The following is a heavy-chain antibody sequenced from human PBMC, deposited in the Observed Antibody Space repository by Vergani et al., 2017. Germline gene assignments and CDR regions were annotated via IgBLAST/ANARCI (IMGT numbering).Heavy chain of an antibody. Sequence: QVHLQQWGAGLLKPSETLSLTCAVYGWSFSCYYWSWIRQPAGRGLEWIGEINHSGNTNYNPSLKSRVTISVDTSNNQFSLELSSVTAADTAVYYCARVQGPSIFGVVIRRYNWFDPWGQGTLVTVSS. V-gene: IGHV4-34*01. D-gene: IGHD3-3*01. J-gene: IGHJ5*02. CDR2: INHSGNT. CDR3: ARVQGPSIFGVVIRRYNWFDP. CDR1: GWSFSCYY.